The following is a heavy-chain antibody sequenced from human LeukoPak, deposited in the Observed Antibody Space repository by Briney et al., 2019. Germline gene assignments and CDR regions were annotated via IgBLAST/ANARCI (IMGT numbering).Heavy chain of an antibody. V-gene: IGHV1-18*01. Sequence: ASVTVSCKASGYTFTSYGISWVRQAPGQGLEWMGWISAYNGNTNYAQKLQGRVTMTTDTSTSTAYMELRSLRSDDTAVCYCAREGDSSGYYYEGPFSDYWGQGTLVTVSS. CDR1: GYTFTSYG. CDR2: ISAYNGNT. CDR3: AREGDSSGYYYEGPFSDY. D-gene: IGHD3-22*01. J-gene: IGHJ4*02.